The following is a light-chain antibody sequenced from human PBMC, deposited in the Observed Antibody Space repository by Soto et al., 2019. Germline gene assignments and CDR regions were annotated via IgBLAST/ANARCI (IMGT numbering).Light chain of an antibody. V-gene: IGKV1-39*01. CDR3: QQSYSNPT. CDR2: TAS. Sequence: DIQMTQSPSSLSASVGDRVTITCRASQSIARHLNWYQQKPGKAPKLLIYTASSLQSGVPSGFSGSGSGTDFTLTISSLQPEDFATYYCQQSYSNPTFGGGTKVDIK. CDR1: QSIARH. J-gene: IGKJ4*01.